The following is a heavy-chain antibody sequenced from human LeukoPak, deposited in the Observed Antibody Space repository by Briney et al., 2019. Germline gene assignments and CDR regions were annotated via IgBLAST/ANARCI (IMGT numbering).Heavy chain of an antibody. CDR2: ISSSGLTI. J-gene: IGHJ5*02. CDR3: AREGGSGWYSGWFDP. Sequence: GGSLRLSCVASGFTFSSYEMNWVRQAPGKGLEGFSYISSSGLTIYYADSVVGRFTISRDNTKKTLYLQMNSLRAEDTALYYCAREGGSGWYSGWFDPWGQGTLVTVSS. CDR1: GFTFSSYE. V-gene: IGHV3-48*03. D-gene: IGHD6-19*01.